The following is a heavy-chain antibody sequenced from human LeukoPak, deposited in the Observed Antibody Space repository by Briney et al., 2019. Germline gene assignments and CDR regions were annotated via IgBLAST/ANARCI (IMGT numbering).Heavy chain of an antibody. CDR1: GYTFTSYA. CDR2: INAGNGNT. J-gene: IGHJ4*02. D-gene: IGHD3-10*01. Sequence: ASVKVSCKASGYTFTSYAMHWVRQAPGQRLEWMGWINAGNGNTKYSQKFQGRVTMTRNTSISTAYMELSSLRSEDTAVYYCARRWFGEWTFDYWGQGTLVTVSS. CDR3: ARRWFGEWTFDY. V-gene: IGHV1-3*01.